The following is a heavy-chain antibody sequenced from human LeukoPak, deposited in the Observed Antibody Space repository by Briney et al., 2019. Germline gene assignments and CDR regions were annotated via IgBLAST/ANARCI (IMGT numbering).Heavy chain of an antibody. CDR3: ARGQGMTTVTTFDY. V-gene: IGHV1-8*03. CDR1: GYTFTSYD. D-gene: IGHD4-11*01. Sequence: ASVKVSCKASGYTFTSYDINWVRQATGQGLEWMGWMNPNSGNTGYAQKFQGRVTITADESTSTAYMELSSLRSEDTAVYYCARGQGMTTVTTFDYWGQGTLVTVSS. CDR2: MNPNSGNT. J-gene: IGHJ4*02.